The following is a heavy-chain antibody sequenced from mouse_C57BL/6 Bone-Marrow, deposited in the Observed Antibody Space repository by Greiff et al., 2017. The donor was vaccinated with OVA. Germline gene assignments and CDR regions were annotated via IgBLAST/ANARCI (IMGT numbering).Heavy chain of an antibody. CDR3: ARPIYYYGSSYRDAMDY. D-gene: IGHD1-1*01. V-gene: IGHV1-47*01. Sequence: LQESGAELVKPGASVKMSCKASGYTFTTYPIEWMKQNHGKSLEWIGNFHPYNDDTKYNEKFKGKATLTVEKSSSTVYLELSRLTSDDSAVYYCARPIYYYGSSYRDAMDYWGQGTSVTVSS. CDR1: GYTFTTYP. J-gene: IGHJ4*01. CDR2: FHPYNDDT.